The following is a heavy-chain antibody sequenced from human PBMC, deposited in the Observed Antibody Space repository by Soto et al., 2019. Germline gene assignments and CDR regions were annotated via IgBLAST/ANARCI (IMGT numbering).Heavy chain of an antibody. J-gene: IGHJ6*03. CDR1: GGSISSYY. CDR3: ARSPSHDFWSGYYYYYYMDV. D-gene: IGHD3-3*01. Sequence: SETLSLTCTVSGGSISSYYWSWIRQPPGKGLEWIGYIYYSGSTNYNPSLKSRVTISVDTSKNQFSLKLSSVTAADTAVYYCARSPSHDFWSGYYYYYYMDVWGKGTTVTVSS. CDR2: IYYSGST. V-gene: IGHV4-59*01.